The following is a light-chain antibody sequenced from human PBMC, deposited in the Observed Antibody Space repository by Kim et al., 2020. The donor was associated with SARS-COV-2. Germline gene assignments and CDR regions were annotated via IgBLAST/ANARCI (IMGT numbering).Light chain of an antibody. J-gene: IGLJ3*02. CDR1: SSDVGGQYS. V-gene: IGLV2-8*01. CDR3: ASYTGGTNWGV. CDR2: EVN. Sequence: SVTPFCSRTSSDVGGQYSQSWFQHHPGKATKNLINEVNKRPSGVPDRFSGSKSGNKATLTVSGLQTDDEADYYCASYTGGTNWGVFGGGTKLTVL.